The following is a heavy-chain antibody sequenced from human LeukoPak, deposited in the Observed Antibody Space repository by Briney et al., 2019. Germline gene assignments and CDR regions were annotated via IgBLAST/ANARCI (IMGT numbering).Heavy chain of an antibody. CDR1: GYTFSGFY. D-gene: IGHD3-9*01. J-gene: IGHJ4*02. V-gene: IGHV1-2*02. CDR3: ARSPHILTGENFDY. Sequence: ASVKVSRKASGYTFSGFYIHWVRQAPGQGLEWMGWINPNSGGTNYAQKFQGRVTMTRDTSITTAYMEMSRLRSDDTALYYCARSPHILTGENFDYWGQGTLVTVSS. CDR2: INPNSGGT.